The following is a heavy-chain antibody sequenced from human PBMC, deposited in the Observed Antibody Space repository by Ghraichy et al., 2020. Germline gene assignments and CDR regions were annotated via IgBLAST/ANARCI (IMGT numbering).Heavy chain of an antibody. V-gene: IGHV4-34*01. D-gene: IGHD6-19*01. CDR3: ARGSQGAVAGFNWFDP. CDR1: GGSFSGYY. J-gene: IGHJ5*02. Sequence: SQTLSLTCAVYGGSFSGYYWSWIRQPPGKGLEWIGEINHSGSTNYNPSLKSRVTISVDTSKNQFSLKLSSVTAADTAVYYCARGSQGAVAGFNWFDPWGQGTLVTVSS. CDR2: INHSGST.